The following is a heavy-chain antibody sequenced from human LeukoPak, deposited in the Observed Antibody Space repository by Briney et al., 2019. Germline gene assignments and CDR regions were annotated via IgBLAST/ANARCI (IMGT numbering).Heavy chain of an antibody. J-gene: IGHJ6*03. Sequence: ASVKVSCKASGYTFTGYYMHWVRQAPGQGLEWMGWINPNSGGTNYAQKFQGRVTMTRDTSISTAYMELSRLRSDDTAVYYCARDPPPESSTSGYYYYYMDVWGKGTTVTVSS. CDR2: INPNSGGT. V-gene: IGHV1-2*02. D-gene: IGHD2-2*01. CDR1: GYTFTGYY. CDR3: ARDPPPESSTSGYYYYYMDV.